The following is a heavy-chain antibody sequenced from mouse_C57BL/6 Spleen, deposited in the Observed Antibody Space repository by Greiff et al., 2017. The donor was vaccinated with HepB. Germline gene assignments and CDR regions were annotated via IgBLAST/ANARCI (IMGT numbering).Heavy chain of an antibody. Sequence: QVTLKVSGPGILQSSQTLSLTCSFSGFSLSTSGMGVSWIRQPSGQGLEWLAHIYWDDDKRYNPSLKSRLTISKDTSRNQVFLKITSGDTADTATYYFARITTVVVGGAMDYWGQGTSVTVSS. V-gene: IGHV8-12*01. D-gene: IGHD1-1*01. J-gene: IGHJ4*01. CDR2: IYWDDDK. CDR1: GFSLSTSGMG. CDR3: ARITTVVVGGAMDY.